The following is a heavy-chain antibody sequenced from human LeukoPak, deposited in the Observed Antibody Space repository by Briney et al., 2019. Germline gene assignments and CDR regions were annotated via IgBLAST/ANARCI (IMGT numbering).Heavy chain of an antibody. Sequence: ASVKVSCKASGYTFTGYYMRWVRQAPGQGLEWMGWINPNSGGTNYAQKFQGRVTMTRYTSISTAYMELSRLRSDDTAVYYCAGGGLRYFDWLDYWGQGTLVTVSS. CDR3: AGGGLRYFDWLDY. J-gene: IGHJ4*02. CDR1: GYTFTGYY. V-gene: IGHV1-2*02. CDR2: INPNSGGT. D-gene: IGHD3-9*01.